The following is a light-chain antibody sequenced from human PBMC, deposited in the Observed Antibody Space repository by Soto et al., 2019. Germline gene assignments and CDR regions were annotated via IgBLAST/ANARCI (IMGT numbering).Light chain of an antibody. CDR1: QSIKNL. CDR2: YAS. J-gene: IGKJ5*01. V-gene: IGKV3-11*01. Sequence: TQSPATLSVSPGEGATLSCRASQSIKNLLAWYQQRPGQSPRLLLYYASTRATGIPARFSGSGSGTDFTLTISSLEPEDFAVYYCQQRNIWPPVTFGQGTRLEIK. CDR3: QQRNIWPPVT.